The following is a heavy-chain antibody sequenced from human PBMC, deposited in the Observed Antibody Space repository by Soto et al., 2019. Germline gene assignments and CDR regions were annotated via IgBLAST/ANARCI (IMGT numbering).Heavy chain of an antibody. CDR2: ISGSGDKT. CDR1: GFTFSSYG. CDR3: ARDPYYYDSTYDY. Sequence: LRLSCAASGFTFSSYGMSWVRQAPGKGLEWVSVISGSGDKTYYAESVKGRFTISRDISKNTLYVQMNSLRAEDAAVYYCARDPYYYDSTYDYWGQGTLVTVSS. J-gene: IGHJ4*02. V-gene: IGHV3-23*01. D-gene: IGHD3-22*01.